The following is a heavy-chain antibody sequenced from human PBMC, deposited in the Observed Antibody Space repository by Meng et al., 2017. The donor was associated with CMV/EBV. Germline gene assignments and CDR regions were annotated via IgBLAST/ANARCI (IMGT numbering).Heavy chain of an antibody. J-gene: IGHJ4*02. D-gene: IGHD1-14*01. Sequence: GESLKISCAASGFTFSGSAMHWVRQASGKGLEWDGRIRSKAKNYATAYAASVKGRFTISRDDSKNTAYLQMNSLKTEDTAVYYCTRWAIDENPFDYWGQGTLVTVSS. CDR2: IRSKAKNYAT. CDR3: TRWAIDENPFDY. V-gene: IGHV3-73*01. CDR1: GFTFSGSA.